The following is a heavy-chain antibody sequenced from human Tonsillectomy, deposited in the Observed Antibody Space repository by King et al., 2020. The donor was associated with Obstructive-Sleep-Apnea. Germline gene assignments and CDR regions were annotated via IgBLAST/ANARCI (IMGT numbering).Heavy chain of an antibody. Sequence: VQLVESGGGLVQPGGSLRLSCAASGFTFSSYAMSWVRQAPGKGREWVVAISGSGGRTDYADSGKGRFTISRDNSKNTLYLQMNSLRAEDTAVYYCAKDVGYYGSGIAEYFQHWGQGTLVTVSS. CDR1: GFTFSSYA. CDR2: ISGSGGRT. V-gene: IGHV3-23*04. J-gene: IGHJ1*01. D-gene: IGHD3-10*01. CDR3: AKDVGYYGSGIAEYFQH.